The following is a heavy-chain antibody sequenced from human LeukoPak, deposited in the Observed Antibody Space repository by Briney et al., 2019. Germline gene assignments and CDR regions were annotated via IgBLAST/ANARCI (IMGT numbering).Heavy chain of an antibody. Sequence: ASVKVSCKVSGYTLTELSMNWVRQAPGQGLEWMGWISAYNGNTNYAQKLQGRVTMTTDTSTSTAYMELRSLRSDDTAVYYCARDGGDWGSESRIWGQGTLVTVSS. CDR1: GYTLTELS. CDR3: ARDGGDWGSESRI. CDR2: ISAYNGNT. D-gene: IGHD7-27*01. J-gene: IGHJ4*02. V-gene: IGHV1-18*01.